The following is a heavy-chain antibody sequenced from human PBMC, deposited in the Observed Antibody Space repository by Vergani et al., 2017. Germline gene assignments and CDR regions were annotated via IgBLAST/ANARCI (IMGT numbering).Heavy chain of an antibody. V-gene: IGHV5-51*01. Sequence: EVQLVQSGAEVKKPGESLKISCKGSGYSFTSYWIGLVRQMPGKGLEWMGIIYPGDSDTRYSPSFQGQVTISADKSISTAYLQWSSLKASDTAMYYCARAGYCSSTSCYYPLDYWGQGTLVTVSS. CDR3: ARAGYCSSTSCYYPLDY. CDR2: IYPGDSDT. CDR1: GYSFTSYW. J-gene: IGHJ4*02. D-gene: IGHD2-2*03.